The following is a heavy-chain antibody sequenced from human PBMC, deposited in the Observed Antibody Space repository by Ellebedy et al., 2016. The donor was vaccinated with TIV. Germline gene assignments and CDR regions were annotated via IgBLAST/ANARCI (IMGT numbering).Heavy chain of an antibody. V-gene: IGHV3-30*01. CDR3: ARLVNWFDP. CDR2: ISYDGSNK. J-gene: IGHJ5*02. CDR1: GFTFSSYA. Sequence: GGSLRLSCAASGFTFSSYAMHWVRQAPGKGLEWVAVISYDGSNKYYADSVKGRFTISRDNSKNTLYLQMNSLRAEDTAVYYCARLVNWFDPWGQGTLVTVSS.